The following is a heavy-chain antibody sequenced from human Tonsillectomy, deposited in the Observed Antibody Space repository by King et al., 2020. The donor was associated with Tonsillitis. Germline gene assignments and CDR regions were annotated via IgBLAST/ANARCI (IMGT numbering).Heavy chain of an antibody. CDR3: VAESDYSHPNCFDP. Sequence: QLQESGPRLVQPSETLSLTCGVSGDSINSRFWWTWVRQPPGKGLEWIGKININGPTDYNSSLTPRVTISLDKAKNHFSLELRSVTAADTAIYYCVAESDYSHPNCFDPWGQGTLVIVSS. CDR1: GDSINSRFW. V-gene: IGHV4/OR15-8*01. CDR2: ININGPT. D-gene: IGHD4-11*01. J-gene: IGHJ5*02.